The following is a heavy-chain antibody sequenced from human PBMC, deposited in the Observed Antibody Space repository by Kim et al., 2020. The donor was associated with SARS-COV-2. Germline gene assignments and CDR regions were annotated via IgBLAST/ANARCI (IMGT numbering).Heavy chain of an antibody. Sequence: GGSLRLSCAASGFTFSNYGVSWVRQAPGKGLEWVSAISFGGVTDYADSVRGRFTTSRDNPKSMVYLQMNSLRAEDTAVYYCAGICGTTSCSDDYWGQGTLVTVSS. CDR1: GFTFSNYG. CDR3: AGICGTTSCSDDY. CDR2: ISFGGVT. V-gene: IGHV3-23*01. J-gene: IGHJ4*02. D-gene: IGHD2-2*01.